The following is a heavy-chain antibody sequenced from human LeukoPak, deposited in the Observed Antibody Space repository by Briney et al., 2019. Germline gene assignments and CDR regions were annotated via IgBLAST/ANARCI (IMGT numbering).Heavy chain of an antibody. J-gene: IGHJ3*02. V-gene: IGHV3-74*01. CDR3: ARGRVSITGYYNVNDAFDI. CDR2: INSDGSST. Sequence: PGRSLRLSCAASGFTFSSYGMHWVRQAPGKGLVWVSRINSDGSSTNYADSVKGRFTISRDNAKNTLYLQMNSLRAEDTAVYYCARGRVSITGYYNVNDAFDIWGQGTMVTVSS. D-gene: IGHD3-9*01. CDR1: GFTFSSYG.